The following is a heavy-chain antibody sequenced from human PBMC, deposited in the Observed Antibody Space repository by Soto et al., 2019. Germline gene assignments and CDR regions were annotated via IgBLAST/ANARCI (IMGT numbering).Heavy chain of an antibody. CDR2: ISAYNGNT. V-gene: IGHV1-18*01. Sequence: ASVKVSCKASRYTFASYGMRWVRQAPGQGLEWMGWISAYNGNTNYAQKLQGRVTMTTDTSTSTAYMELRSLRSDDTAVYYCAREPVYGDFDYWGQGTLVTVSS. D-gene: IGHD4-17*01. CDR3: AREPVYGDFDY. J-gene: IGHJ4*02. CDR1: RYTFASYG.